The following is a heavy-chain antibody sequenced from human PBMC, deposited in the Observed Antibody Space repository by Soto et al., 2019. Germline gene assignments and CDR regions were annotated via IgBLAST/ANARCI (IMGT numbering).Heavy chain of an antibody. Sequence: GGSLRLSCAASGFTFSSYAMSWVRQAPGKGLEWVSAISGSGGSTYYADSMKGRFTISRDNSKNTLYLQMNSLRAEDTAVYYCATYCSSTSCYFDYWGQGTLVTVSS. CDR1: GFTFSSYA. CDR3: ATYCSSTSCYFDY. J-gene: IGHJ4*02. CDR2: ISGSGGST. V-gene: IGHV3-23*01. D-gene: IGHD2-2*01.